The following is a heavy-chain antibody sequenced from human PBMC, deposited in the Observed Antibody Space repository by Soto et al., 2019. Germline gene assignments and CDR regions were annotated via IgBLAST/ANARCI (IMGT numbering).Heavy chain of an antibody. CDR3: ARTYSSSWSPFDD. D-gene: IGHD6-13*01. CDR1: GGSFSGYY. Sequence: QVQLQQWGAGLLKPSETLSLTCAVYGGSFSGYYWSWIRQPPGKGLEWIGEINQSGSTNYNPSLXXRXXISVDTSKNQFSLKLSSVTAADTAVYYCARTYSSSWSPFDDWGQGTLVTVSS. J-gene: IGHJ4*02. V-gene: IGHV4-34*01. CDR2: INQSGST.